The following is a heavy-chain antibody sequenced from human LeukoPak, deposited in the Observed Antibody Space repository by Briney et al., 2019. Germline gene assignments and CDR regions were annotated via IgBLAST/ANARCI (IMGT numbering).Heavy chain of an antibody. CDR3: ARDYYDSSGYYPALDY. CDR2: ISSSGSTI. V-gene: IGHV3-11*01. J-gene: IGHJ4*02. Sequence: PGGSLRLSCAASGFTFSDYYMGWIRQAPGKGLEWVSYISSSGSTIYYADSVKGRFTISRDNAKNSLYLQMNSLRAEDTAVYYCARDYYDSSGYYPALDYWGQGTLVTVSS. D-gene: IGHD3-22*01. CDR1: GFTFSDYY.